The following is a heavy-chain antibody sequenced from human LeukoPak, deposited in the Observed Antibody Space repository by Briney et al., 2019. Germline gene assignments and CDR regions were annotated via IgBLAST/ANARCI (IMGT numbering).Heavy chain of an antibody. CDR1: GYTFTCYY. CDR2: INPNSGGT. Sequence: GASVKVSFKASGYTFTCYYMHWVRQAPGQGLEWMGRINPNSGGTNYAQKFQGRVTMTRDTSISTAYMELSRLRSDDTAVYYCATAHDTWIGVEDYCGQGTLVTVSS. CDR3: ATAHDTWIGVEDY. J-gene: IGHJ4*02. D-gene: IGHD1-1*01. V-gene: IGHV1-2*06.